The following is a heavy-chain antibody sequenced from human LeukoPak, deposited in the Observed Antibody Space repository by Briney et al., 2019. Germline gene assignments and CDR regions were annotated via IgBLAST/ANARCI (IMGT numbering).Heavy chain of an antibody. CDR2: IYYSGST. CDR3: ARVRFSIDAFDI. CDR1: GGSISSYY. V-gene: IGHV4-59*01. D-gene: IGHD4-17*01. J-gene: IGHJ3*02. Sequence: SETLSLTCTVSGGSISSYYWSWIRQPPGKGLEWIGYIYYSGSTNYNPSLKSRVTISVDTSKNQSSLKLSSVTAADTAVYYCARVRFSIDAFDIWGQGTMVTVSS.